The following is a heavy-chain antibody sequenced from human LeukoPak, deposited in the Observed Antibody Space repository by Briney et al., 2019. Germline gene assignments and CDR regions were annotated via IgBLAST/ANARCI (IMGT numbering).Heavy chain of an antibody. CDR1: GFTFSSYS. V-gene: IGHV3-48*04. D-gene: IGHD3-10*01. J-gene: IGHJ4*02. CDR2: ISSSSSTI. CDR3: ARLFQVTMVRGDLDY. Sequence: GRSLRLSCAASGFTFSSYSMNWVRQAPGKGLEWVSYISSSSSTIYYADSVKGRFTISRDNAKNSLYLQMNSLRAEDTAVYYCARLFQVTMVRGDLDYWGQGTLVTVSS.